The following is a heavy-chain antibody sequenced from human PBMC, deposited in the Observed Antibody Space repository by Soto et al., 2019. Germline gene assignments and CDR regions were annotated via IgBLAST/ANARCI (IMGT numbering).Heavy chain of an antibody. J-gene: IGHJ6*02. D-gene: IGHD3-10*01. Sequence: SETLSLTCTVSGGSISGYYWSWIRQPPGKGLEWIGYMYNTGSTVYNPSLKSRVAISADTSTKQFSLRLTSVTAADTAVYYCVRQGIGVLHGLVDVWGQGTTVTVSS. CDR3: VRQGIGVLHGLVDV. CDR2: MYNTGST. CDR1: GGSISGYY. V-gene: IGHV4-59*08.